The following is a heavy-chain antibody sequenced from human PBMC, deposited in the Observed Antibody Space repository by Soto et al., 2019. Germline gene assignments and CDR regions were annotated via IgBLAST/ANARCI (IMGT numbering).Heavy chain of an antibody. CDR1: GGSITTGDNC. CDR2: IRHSGST. J-gene: IGHJ4*01. D-gene: IGHD5-18*01. CDR3: ARGARGYTYGPYYFDL. Sequence: SETLSLTCAVSGGSITTGDNCWSWIRQTPGRGLEWIANIRHSGSTYYNSSLKSRVTISKETSKNQFSLKLASVTAADTGVYYCARGARGYTYGPYYFDLWGPGTLVTVSS. V-gene: IGHV4-30-2*01.